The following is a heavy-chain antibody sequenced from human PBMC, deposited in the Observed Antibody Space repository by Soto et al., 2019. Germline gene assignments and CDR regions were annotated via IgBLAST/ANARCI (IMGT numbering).Heavy chain of an antibody. D-gene: IGHD3-10*01. CDR1: GGTFSSLA. CDR3: ARSPGVFDY. J-gene: IGHJ4*02. V-gene: IGHV1-69*06. CDR2: LVPVFGTA. Sequence: QVQLVQSGAEVKKPGSSVKGSCKASGGTFSSLAISWVRQAPGQGLEWMGGLVPVFGTANYAQKFQDRVTITADKSTSTSYMELSSLRSEDTDVYYCARSPGVFDYWGQGTLVTVSS.